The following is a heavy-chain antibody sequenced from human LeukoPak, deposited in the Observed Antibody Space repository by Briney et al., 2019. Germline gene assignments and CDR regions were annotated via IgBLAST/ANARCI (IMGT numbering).Heavy chain of an antibody. Sequence: PSETLSLTCAVSGGSISSSNWWSWVRQPPGKGLEWIGEIYHSGSTNYNPSLKSRVTISVDKSKNQFSLKLSSVTAADTAVYYCARGDLVRSYSRDDAFDIWGQGTMVTVSS. CDR1: GGSISSSNW. J-gene: IGHJ3*02. CDR3: ARGDLVRSYSRDDAFDI. CDR2: IYHSGST. V-gene: IGHV4-4*02. D-gene: IGHD1-26*01.